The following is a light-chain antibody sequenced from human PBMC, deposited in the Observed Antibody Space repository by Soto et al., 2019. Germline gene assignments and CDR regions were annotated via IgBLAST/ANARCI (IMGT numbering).Light chain of an antibody. CDR3: SSYTTTSVL. CDR1: SSDVGSYKY. V-gene: IGLV2-14*01. Sequence: QSVLTQPASVSGSPGQSITISCTGTSSDVGSYKYVSWYQQHPGKAPKLIIYEFNNRPSGVSNRFSGSKFGNTASLTISGLQAEDEAHYYCSSYTTTSVLFGGGTKLTVL. CDR2: EFN. J-gene: IGLJ3*02.